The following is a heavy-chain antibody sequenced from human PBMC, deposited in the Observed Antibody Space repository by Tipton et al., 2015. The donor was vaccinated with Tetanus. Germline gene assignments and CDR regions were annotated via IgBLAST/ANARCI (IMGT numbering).Heavy chain of an antibody. V-gene: IGHV1-18*04. Sequence: QLVQSGAEVKKPGASVKVSCKASGYTFTSYGISWVRQAPGQGLEWMGWISAYNGNKNYAQKLQGRVTMTTDTSTSSAYMELRSLRSDDTAVYYWARSDSSGFPVVFDIWGQGTMVTVSS. CDR1: GYTFTSYG. D-gene: IGHD3-22*01. J-gene: IGHJ3*02. CDR3: ARSDSSGFPVVFDI. CDR2: ISAYNGNK.